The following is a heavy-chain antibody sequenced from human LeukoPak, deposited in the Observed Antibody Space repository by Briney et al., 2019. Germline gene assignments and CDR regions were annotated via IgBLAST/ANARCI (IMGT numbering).Heavy chain of an antibody. Sequence: GGSLRLPCAASGFTFSSYSMNWVRQAPGKGLVWVSHINSDGSSTRYADSVKGRFTISRDNAKNTLYLEVSSLRVEDTAVYYCATNAATVAAGNLFDCWGQGTLVTVSS. D-gene: IGHD6-13*01. V-gene: IGHV3-74*01. CDR2: INSDGSST. J-gene: IGHJ4*02. CDR3: ATNAATVAAGNLFDC. CDR1: GFTFSSYS.